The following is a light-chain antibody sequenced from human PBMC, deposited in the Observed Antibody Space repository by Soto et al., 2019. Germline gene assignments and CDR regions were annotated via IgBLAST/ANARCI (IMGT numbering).Light chain of an antibody. CDR2: EVS. CDR1: SSDVGGYNY. V-gene: IGLV2-8*01. CDR3: SSYAGSNKLL. Sequence: QSALTQPPSASGSPGQSVTISCTGTSSDVGGYNYVSWYQQHPGKAPKLMIYEVSKRPSGVPDRFSGSKSGNTASLTVSGLQAEDAADYYCSSYAGSNKLLFGGGTKLTVL. J-gene: IGLJ2*01.